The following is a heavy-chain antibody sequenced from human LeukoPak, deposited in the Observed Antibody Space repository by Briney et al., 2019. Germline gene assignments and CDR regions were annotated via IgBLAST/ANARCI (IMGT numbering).Heavy chain of an antibody. Sequence: PGGSLRLSCAASGFTFSSYAMSWVRQAPGKGLEWVSAISGSGGSTYYADSVKGRFTISRDNSKNTLYLQMNSLRAEDTAVYYCAKRYCSSTSCSINYFDYWGQGTLVTVSS. CDR3: AKRYCSSTSCSINYFDY. D-gene: IGHD2-2*01. J-gene: IGHJ4*02. CDR2: ISGSGGST. V-gene: IGHV3-23*01. CDR1: GFTFSSYA.